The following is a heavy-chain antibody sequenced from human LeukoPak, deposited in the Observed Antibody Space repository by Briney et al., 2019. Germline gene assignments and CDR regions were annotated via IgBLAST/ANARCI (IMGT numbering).Heavy chain of an antibody. Sequence: PSETLSLTCTISGGSIISYYWGWIRQPPGKGLEWIGYIHYTGSTDYNPSLKSRVTISVDTAKKQFSLRLSSVTAEDTAMYYCAGLLSSGYRGGNYWGQGILVTVSS. CDR1: GGSIISYY. V-gene: IGHV4-59*01. CDR3: AGLLSSGYRGGNY. CDR2: IHYTGST. J-gene: IGHJ4*02. D-gene: IGHD3-22*01.